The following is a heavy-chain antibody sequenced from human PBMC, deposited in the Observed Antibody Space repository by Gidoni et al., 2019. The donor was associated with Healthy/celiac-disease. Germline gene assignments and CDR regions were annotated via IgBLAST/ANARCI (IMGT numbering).Heavy chain of an antibody. CDR2: IYSGGST. J-gene: IGHJ4*02. CDR3: ARDSSGYPPSGY. CDR1: GLTVSSNY. D-gene: IGHD3-22*01. Sequence: EVQLVESGGGLVQPGGSLRLSCEASGLTVSSNYMSWVRQAPGKGLVWVSVIYSGGSTYSADSVKGRFTISRHNSKNTLYLQMNSLRAEDTAVYYCARDSSGYPPSGYWGQGTLVTVSS. V-gene: IGHV3-53*04.